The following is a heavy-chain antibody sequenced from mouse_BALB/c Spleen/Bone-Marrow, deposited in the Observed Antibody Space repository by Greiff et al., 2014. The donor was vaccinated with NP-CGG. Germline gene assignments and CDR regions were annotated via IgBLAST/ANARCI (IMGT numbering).Heavy chain of an antibody. V-gene: IGHV5-9-3*01. CDR2: ISSGGSYT. D-gene: IGHD1-1*01. CDR3: ARQDYYGSSPHWYFDV. J-gene: IGHJ1*01. Sequence: EVKLVESGGGLVKPGGSLKLSCAASGFTFSSYAMSWVRQTPEKRLEWVATISSGGSYTYYADSVKGRFTISRDTAKNTLYLQMSSLRSEDTAMYYCARQDYYGSSPHWYFDVWGAGTTVTASS. CDR1: GFTFSSYA.